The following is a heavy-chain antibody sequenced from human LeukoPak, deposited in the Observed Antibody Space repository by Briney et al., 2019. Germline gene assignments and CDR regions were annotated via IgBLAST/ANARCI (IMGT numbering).Heavy chain of an antibody. D-gene: IGHD6-19*01. Sequence: ASVKVSCKASGYTLLNHGITWVRQAPGQELEWMGWITPYNDKTNYAQRFQGRLTMTTETSTNTAYMELRSLRSDDTAVYYCARRAAVAGPRSYSFDIWGQGTMVTVSS. J-gene: IGHJ3*02. V-gene: IGHV1-18*01. CDR1: GYTLLNHG. CDR2: ITPYNDKT. CDR3: ARRAAVAGPRSYSFDI.